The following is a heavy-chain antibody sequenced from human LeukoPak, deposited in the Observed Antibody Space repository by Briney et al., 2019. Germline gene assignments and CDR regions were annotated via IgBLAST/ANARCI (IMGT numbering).Heavy chain of an antibody. D-gene: IGHD4-17*01. Sequence: PSETLSLTCAVSGGSISSGGYSWSWIRQPPGKGLEWIGYIYHSGSTYYNPSLKSRVTISVDRSKNQFSLKLSSVTAADTAVYYCARGGYRDYGDYVISWPSYYFDYWGQGTLVTVSS. CDR1: GGSISSGGYS. CDR2: IYHSGST. CDR3: ARGGYRDYGDYVISWPSYYFDY. V-gene: IGHV4-30-2*01. J-gene: IGHJ4*02.